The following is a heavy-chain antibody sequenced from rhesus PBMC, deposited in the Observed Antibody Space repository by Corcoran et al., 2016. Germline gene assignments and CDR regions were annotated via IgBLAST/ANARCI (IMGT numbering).Heavy chain of an antibody. CDR1: GFTFSDYY. V-gene: IGHV3S16*01. J-gene: IGHJ4*01. Sequence: EVQLVESGGGLVQPGGSLRLSCAASGFTFSDYYMSWVRQAPGKGMVWVSFISCANSSIYYADSVKGRFTISRDNAKNSLSLQMNSLKTEDTAVYYCTRSLSGYSYGYFDYWGQGVLVTVSS. D-gene: IGHD5-24*01. CDR2: ISCANSSI. CDR3: TRSLSGYSYGYFDY.